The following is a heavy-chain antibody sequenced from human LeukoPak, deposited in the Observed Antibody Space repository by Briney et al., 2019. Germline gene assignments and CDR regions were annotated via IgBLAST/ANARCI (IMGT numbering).Heavy chain of an antibody. CDR1: GGSFSGYY. Sequence: SETLSLTCAVYGGSFSGYYWSWIRQPSGKGLEWIGEINHSGSTNYNPSLKSRVTISVDTSKNQFSLKLSSVTAADTAVYYCARHSSSWSWFDPWGQGTLVTVSS. CDR3: ARHSSSWSWFDP. D-gene: IGHD6-13*01. J-gene: IGHJ5*02. CDR2: INHSGST. V-gene: IGHV4-34*01.